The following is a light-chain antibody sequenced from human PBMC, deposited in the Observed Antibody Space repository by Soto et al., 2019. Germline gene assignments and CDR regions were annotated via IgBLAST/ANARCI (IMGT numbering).Light chain of an antibody. J-gene: IGKJ5*01. V-gene: IGKV3-15*01. Sequence: EIVITQSPATLSVSPGERATLSCRASQSVSSNLAWYQQKPGQAPRLIIYGASTRATGIPARFSGSGSGTEFNLTISSLQSEDFATYYCQQSYSTPHTFGQGTRLEIK. CDR1: QSVSSN. CDR3: QQSYSTPHT. CDR2: GAS.